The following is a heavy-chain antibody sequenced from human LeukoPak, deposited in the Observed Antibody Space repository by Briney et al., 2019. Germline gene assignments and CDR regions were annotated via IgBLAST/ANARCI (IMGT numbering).Heavy chain of an antibody. J-gene: IGHJ4*02. CDR2: ISYDGSNK. Sequence: GGSLRLSCAASGFTFTTYAMHWVRQAPAKGLEWVAVISYDGSNKYYVDSVKGRFTISRDNSENTLYLQMNSLRAEDTAVYYCARRVAAAALDYWGQGTLVTVSS. CDR3: ARRVAAAALDY. CDR1: GFTFTTYA. D-gene: IGHD6-13*01. V-gene: IGHV3-30-3*01.